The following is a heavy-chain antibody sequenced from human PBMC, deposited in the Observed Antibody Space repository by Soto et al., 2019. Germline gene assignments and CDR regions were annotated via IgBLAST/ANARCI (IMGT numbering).Heavy chain of an antibody. Sequence: SETLSLTCTVSGGSISSGGYYWSWIRQHPGKGLERIGYIYYSGSTYYNPSLKIRVTISVDTSKNHYSMMLCSVIAADMAVYYCARVGGINCFYPWGQGTLVTVSS. CDR1: GGSISSGGYY. V-gene: IGHV4-31*03. J-gene: IGHJ5*02. CDR2: IYYSGST. CDR3: ARVGGINCFYP. D-gene: IGHD2-15*01.